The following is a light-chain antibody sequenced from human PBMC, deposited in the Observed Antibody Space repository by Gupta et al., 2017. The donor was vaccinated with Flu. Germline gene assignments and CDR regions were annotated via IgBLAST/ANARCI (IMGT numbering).Light chain of an antibody. CDR3: MLYMGGGIWV. J-gene: IGLJ3*02. CDR1: SGSVSGNYY. CDR2: TTS. V-gene: IGLV8-61*01. Sequence: QSVVTQEPSFSVSPGGTVSITRGLNSGSVSGNYYPSWYQQTPGQAPRTLIYTTSARSSGVPDRFSGSILGNKAALTITGAQADDESDYYCMLYMGGGIWVFGGGTKVTVL.